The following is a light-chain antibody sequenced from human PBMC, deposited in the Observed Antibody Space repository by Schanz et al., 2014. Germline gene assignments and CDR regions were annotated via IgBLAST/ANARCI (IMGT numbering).Light chain of an antibody. J-gene: IGLJ3*02. CDR1: SSNIGSNY. CDR2: RNN. CDR3: AAWDDSLSGRV. Sequence: QSVLTQPPSASGPPGQRVTISCSGSSSNIGSNYVYWYQQLPGTAPKLLIYRNNQRPSGVPDRFSGSKSGTLASLAISGLRSEDEADYYCAAWDDSLSGRVFGGGTKLTVL. V-gene: IGLV1-47*01.